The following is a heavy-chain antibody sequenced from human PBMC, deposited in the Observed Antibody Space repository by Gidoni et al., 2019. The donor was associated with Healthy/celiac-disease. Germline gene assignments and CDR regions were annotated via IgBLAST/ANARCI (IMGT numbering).Heavy chain of an antibody. J-gene: IGHJ3*02. CDR2: ISYSGST. D-gene: IGHD3-10*01. V-gene: IGHV4-39*07. Sequence: QLQLPESGPGLVKPSETLSITCTVSGGSISSSSYHWGWIRQPPGKGLEWIGSISYSGSTYYNPSLKSRVTISVDASNNQFSLKLSSVTAADTAVYYCASNYGSGSYRQGSYAFDIWGQGTMVTVSS. CDR3: ASNYGSGSYRQGSYAFDI. CDR1: GGSISSSSYH.